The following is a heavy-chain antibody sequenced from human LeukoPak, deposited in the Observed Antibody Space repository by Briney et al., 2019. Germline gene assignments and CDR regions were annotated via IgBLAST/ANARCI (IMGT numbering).Heavy chain of an antibody. J-gene: IGHJ4*02. CDR2: INWNGGRT. CDR3: AKEHSSGWYFFDN. CDR1: GFTFDDYG. Sequence: GGSLRLSCAASGFTFDDYGMSWVRQAPGKGLEGVSSINWNGGRTDYADSMKGRFTISRDNAKNSLYLQMTSLRAEDTALYYCAKEHSSGWYFFDNWGLGTLVTVSS. V-gene: IGHV3-20*04. D-gene: IGHD6-19*01.